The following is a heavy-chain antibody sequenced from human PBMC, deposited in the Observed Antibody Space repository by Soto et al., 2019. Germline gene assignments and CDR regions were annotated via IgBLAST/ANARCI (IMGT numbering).Heavy chain of an antibody. CDR3: ARVIVRTSYSDRSGYYFNY. CDR1: GGSFSGYY. J-gene: IGHJ4*02. Sequence: ETLSLTCAVYGGSFSGYYWSWIRQPPGKGLELVGRIKRKTDGGDSTYYADSVKGRFTISRDNSKNTLSLQMNSLRAEDTAVYYCARVIVRTSYSDRSGYYFNYWGQGTLVTVSS. CDR2: IKRKTDGGDST. D-gene: IGHD3-22*01. V-gene: IGHV3-66*01.